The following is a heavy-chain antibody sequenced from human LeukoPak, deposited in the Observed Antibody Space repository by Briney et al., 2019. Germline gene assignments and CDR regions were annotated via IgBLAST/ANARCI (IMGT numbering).Heavy chain of an antibody. Sequence: PGGSLRLSCVVSGFTFSSCWMSWVRQAPGKGLEWVANIKQDGSEKYYVDSVKGRFTISRDNAKNSLYLQMNSLRAEDTAVYYCARDGISYGSYFDYWGQGILVTVSS. V-gene: IGHV3-7*05. J-gene: IGHJ4*02. CDR1: GFTFSSCW. CDR3: ARDGISYGSYFDY. D-gene: IGHD5-18*01. CDR2: IKQDGSEK.